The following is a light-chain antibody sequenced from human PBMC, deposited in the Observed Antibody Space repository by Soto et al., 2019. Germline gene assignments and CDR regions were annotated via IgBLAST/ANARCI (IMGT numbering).Light chain of an antibody. J-gene: IGKJ4*01. CDR1: QGISSY. Sequence: IQLTQSPSSLSASVGDRVTISCRASQGISSYLAWYQQKPGEAPKLLIYVASTLRSGVPSRFSGSGSGTDFTLTISSLQPEDFATYYCQQFYSYPLTFGGGTKVDIK. CDR2: VAS. CDR3: QQFYSYPLT. V-gene: IGKV1-9*01.